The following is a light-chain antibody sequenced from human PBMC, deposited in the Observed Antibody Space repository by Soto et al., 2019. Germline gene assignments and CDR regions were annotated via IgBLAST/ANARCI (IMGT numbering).Light chain of an antibody. J-gene: IGKJ4*01. CDR3: QQYGSSLLT. CDR2: GAS. V-gene: IGKV3-20*01. Sequence: EIVLTKSPGTLSLSPGERATLSCRASQSVSSSYLAWYQQKPGQAPRLLIYGASSRATGIPDRFSGSGSGTDFTLTISRLEPEDFAVYYCQQYGSSLLTFGGGTTVEIK. CDR1: QSVSSSY.